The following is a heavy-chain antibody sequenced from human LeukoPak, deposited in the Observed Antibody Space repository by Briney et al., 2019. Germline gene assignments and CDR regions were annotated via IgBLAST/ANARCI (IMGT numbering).Heavy chain of an antibody. CDR3: ARLRSGSYSDY. CDR1: GGSIRSYY. V-gene: IGHV4-59*08. D-gene: IGHD1-26*01. J-gene: IGHJ4*02. Sequence: SETLSLTCTVSGGSIRSYYWSWIRQPPGRGLEWIGYFYYSGSTNYNPSLKSRVTISVDTSNNQFSLKLSSVTAADTAVYYCARLRSGSYSDYWGQGTLVTVSS. CDR2: FYYSGST.